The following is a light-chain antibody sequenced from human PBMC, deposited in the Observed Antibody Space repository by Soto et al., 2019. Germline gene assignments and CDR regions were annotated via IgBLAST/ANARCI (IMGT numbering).Light chain of an antibody. CDR3: QQYQNLWT. CDR1: QTIYSN. Sequence: IKMTQPPGTLSVSPGERATLSCRASQTIYSNVAWYQQRPGQAPRLLIYRASARATGIPARFSGSGSGTEFTLTIGSLQSEDSAVYYCQQYQNLWTFGQGTKVDIK. V-gene: IGKV3-15*01. CDR2: RAS. J-gene: IGKJ1*01.